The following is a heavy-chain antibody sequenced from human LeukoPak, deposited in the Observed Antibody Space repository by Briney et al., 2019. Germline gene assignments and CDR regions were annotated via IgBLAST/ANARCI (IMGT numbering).Heavy chain of an antibody. D-gene: IGHD3-3*01. CDR3: ARGNYDFWSGSPRGWFDP. CDR2: INPNSGGT. J-gene: IGHJ5*02. Sequence: ASVKVSCKASGYTFTGYYMHWVRQAPGQGLEWMGWINPNSGGTNYAQKFQGRVTMTRDTSISTAYMELSRLRSDDTAVYYCARGNYDFWSGSPRGWFDPWGQGTLVTVSS. V-gene: IGHV1-2*02. CDR1: GYTFTGYY.